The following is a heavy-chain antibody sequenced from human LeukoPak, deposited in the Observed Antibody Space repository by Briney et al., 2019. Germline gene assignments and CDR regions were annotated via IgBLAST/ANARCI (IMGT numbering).Heavy chain of an antibody. Sequence: SETLSLTRTVSGGSISSYYWSWIRRTPGKGLEWIGYIYYSGSTNYNPSLKSRVTMSVDTSKNQFFLELSSVTVADTAVYYCARVLVVVAATPIYWFDPWGRGTLVTVSS. CDR3: ARVLVVVAATPIYWFDP. CDR1: GGSISSYY. J-gene: IGHJ5*02. D-gene: IGHD2-15*01. V-gene: IGHV4-59*01. CDR2: IYYSGST.